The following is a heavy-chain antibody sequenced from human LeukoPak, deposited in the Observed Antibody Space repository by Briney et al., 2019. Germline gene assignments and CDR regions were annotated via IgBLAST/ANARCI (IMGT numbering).Heavy chain of an antibody. D-gene: IGHD3-10*01. CDR2: ISGSGGST. Sequence: GGSLRLSCAASGFTFSSYAMSWVRQAPGKGLEWVSAISGSGGSTYYADSVKGRFTISRDNSKNTLYLQMNSLRAEDTAVYYCAKDQDRYGSGSWPFDYWGQGTLLTVSS. CDR3: AKDQDRYGSGSWPFDY. CDR1: GFTFSSYA. V-gene: IGHV3-23*01. J-gene: IGHJ4*02.